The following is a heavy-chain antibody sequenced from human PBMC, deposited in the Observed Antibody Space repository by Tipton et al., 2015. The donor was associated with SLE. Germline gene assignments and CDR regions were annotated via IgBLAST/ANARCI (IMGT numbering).Heavy chain of an antibody. V-gene: IGHV4-59*12. CDR1: GGSISSYY. CDR2: MYHSGT. D-gene: IGHD3-3*01. Sequence: TLSLTCSVSGGSISSYYWSWIRQPPGKGLEWIGYMYHSGTNYNPSLKSRVTISSDTSKNQFSLKLSSVTAADTAVYYCARDQRTIFGVAEGVDVWGKGTTVTVSS. CDR3: ARDQRTIFGVAEGVDV. J-gene: IGHJ6*04.